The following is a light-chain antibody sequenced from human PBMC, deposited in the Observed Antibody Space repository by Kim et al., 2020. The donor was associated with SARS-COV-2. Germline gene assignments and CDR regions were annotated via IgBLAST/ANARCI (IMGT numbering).Light chain of an antibody. V-gene: IGLV6-57*02. CDR2: EDN. Sequence: NFMLTQPHSVSESPGKTVTISCTGSSGSIASNYVQWYQQRPGSAPTTVIYEDNQRPSGVPDRFSGSIDSSSNSASLTISGLKTEDEADYYCQSYDSSNPPGVVFGGGTKLTVL. CDR1: SGSIASNY. J-gene: IGLJ2*01. CDR3: QSYDSSNPPGVV.